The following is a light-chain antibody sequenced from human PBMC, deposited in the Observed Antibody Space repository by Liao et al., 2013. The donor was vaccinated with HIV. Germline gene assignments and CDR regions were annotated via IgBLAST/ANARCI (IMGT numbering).Light chain of an antibody. CDR2: YAT. CDR3: QVWDTSSDHVI. J-gene: IGLJ2*01. V-gene: IGLV3-21*01. CDR1: NIGSKS. Sequence: SYELTQPPSVSVAPGKTARITCEGNNIGSKSVHWYQQKPGQAPVLVIYYATDRPSGIPERFSGSNSGNMATLTISRVEAGDEADYYCQVWDTSSDHVIFGGGTKLTVL.